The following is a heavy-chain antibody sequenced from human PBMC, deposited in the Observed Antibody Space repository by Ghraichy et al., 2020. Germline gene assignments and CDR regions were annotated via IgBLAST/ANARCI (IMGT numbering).Heavy chain of an antibody. CDR2: ISGSGGNT. D-gene: IGHD3-10*01. CDR3: AKFSSGSGFPDAFDI. Sequence: GGSLRLSCAASGFTVSSNYIRWVRQAPGRGLEWVSAISGSGGNTYYADSVKGRFTISRDSSKNTLYLQMNSLRAEDTAVYYCAKFSSGSGFPDAFDIWGQGTMVTVSS. J-gene: IGHJ3*02. CDR1: GFTVSSNY. V-gene: IGHV3-23*01.